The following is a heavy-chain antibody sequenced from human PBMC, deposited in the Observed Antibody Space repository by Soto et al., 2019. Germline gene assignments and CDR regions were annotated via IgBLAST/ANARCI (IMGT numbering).Heavy chain of an antibody. CDR1: GFPSFPSW. D-gene: IGHD4-17*01. CDR2: INSDGSHT. J-gene: IGHJ5*01. V-gene: IGHV3-74*01. Sequence: EVQLVESGGGLVRLGGSLGLSWAPFGFPSFPSWFPWAPQVPGKGLVWVSRINSDGSHTSYADSVRGRFTISRDNSKNTVYLQMNSLTAEDTAVYYCAKEGDYGDYAGENWFDSWGQGSLVTVSS. CDR3: AKEGDYGDYAGENWFDS.